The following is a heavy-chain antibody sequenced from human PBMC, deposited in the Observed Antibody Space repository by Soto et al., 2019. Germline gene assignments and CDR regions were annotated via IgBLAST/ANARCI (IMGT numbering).Heavy chain of an antibody. V-gene: IGHV3-23*01. CDR2: ISGSGGST. Sequence: GGSLRLSCAASGFTFSSYAMSWVRQAPGKGLEWVSAISGSGGSTYYADSVKGRFTISRDNSKNTLYLQMNSLRAEDTALYYCAKRQTVVVTAIDYWGQGTLVTVSS. J-gene: IGHJ4*02. CDR1: GFTFSSYA. D-gene: IGHD2-21*02. CDR3: AKRQTVVVTAIDY.